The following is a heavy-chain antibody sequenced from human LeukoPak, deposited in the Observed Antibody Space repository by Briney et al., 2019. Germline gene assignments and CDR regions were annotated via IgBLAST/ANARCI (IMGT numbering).Heavy chain of an antibody. CDR3: ARVDYGDGDYFDY. CDR2: ISGSGGST. V-gene: IGHV3-23*01. D-gene: IGHD4-17*01. Sequence: PGGSLRLSCAASGFTFSSYAMSWVRQAPGKGLEWVSAISGSGGSTYYADSVKGRFTISRDNSKNTLYLQMNSLRAEDTAVYYCARVDYGDGDYFDYWGQGTLVTVSS. J-gene: IGHJ4*02. CDR1: GFTFSSYA.